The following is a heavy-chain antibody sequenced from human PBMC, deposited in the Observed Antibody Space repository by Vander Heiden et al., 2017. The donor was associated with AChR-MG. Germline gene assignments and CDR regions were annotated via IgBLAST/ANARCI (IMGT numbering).Heavy chain of an antibody. CDR1: AFTFSSYW. CDR2: INRDGSST. Sequence: EVQLVESGGGLVQPGGSLRLYCAASAFTFSSYWMHWVRQAQGKGLVWVARINRDGSSTSYADSVKGRFTISRDNAKNTLYLQMNSLRAEDTAVYYCARDLQDFGGPNDYWGQGTLVTVSS. V-gene: IGHV3-74*01. D-gene: IGHD3-3*01. CDR3: ARDLQDFGGPNDY. J-gene: IGHJ4*02.